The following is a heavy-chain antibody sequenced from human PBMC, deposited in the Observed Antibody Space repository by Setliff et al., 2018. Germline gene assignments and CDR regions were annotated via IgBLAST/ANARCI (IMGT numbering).Heavy chain of an antibody. D-gene: IGHD6-13*01. J-gene: IGHJ4*02. CDR3: ARSASDWAAAGEFDY. CDR2: IYYSGST. CDR1: GGSISSSSYY. Sequence: SETLSLTCTVSGGSISSSSYYWGWIRQPPGKGLEWTGSIYYSGSTYYNPSLKSRVTISVDTSKTQFSLKLSSVTAADTAVYYCARSASDWAAAGEFDYWGQGTLVTVSS. V-gene: IGHV4-39*07.